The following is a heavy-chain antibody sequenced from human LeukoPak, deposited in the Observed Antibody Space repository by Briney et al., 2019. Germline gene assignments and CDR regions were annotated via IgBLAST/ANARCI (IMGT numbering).Heavy chain of an antibody. CDR3: AREGYSYGSYFDY. D-gene: IGHD5-18*01. V-gene: IGHV1-2*02. J-gene: IGHJ4*02. CDR2: INPNSGGT. CDR1: GYTFTSYG. Sequence: ASVKVSCKAFGYTFTSYGISWVRQAPGQGLEWMGWINPNSGGTNYAQKFQGRVTMTRDTSISTAYMELSRLRSDDTAVYYCAREGYSYGSYFDYWGQGTLVTVSS.